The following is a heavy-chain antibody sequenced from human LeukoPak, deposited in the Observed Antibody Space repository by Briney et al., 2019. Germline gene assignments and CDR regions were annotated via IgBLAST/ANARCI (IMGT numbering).Heavy chain of an antibody. D-gene: IGHD6-19*01. CDR2: IYTSGST. CDR1: GGSFSSGSYY. Sequence: SETLSLTCAVYGGSFSSGSYYWSWIRQPAGKGLEWIGRIYTSGSTNYNPSLKSRVTISVDTSKNQFSLKLSSVTAAGTAVYYCARDSSGWYRWFDPWGQGTRVTVSS. V-gene: IGHV4-61*02. CDR3: ARDSSGWYRWFDP. J-gene: IGHJ5*02.